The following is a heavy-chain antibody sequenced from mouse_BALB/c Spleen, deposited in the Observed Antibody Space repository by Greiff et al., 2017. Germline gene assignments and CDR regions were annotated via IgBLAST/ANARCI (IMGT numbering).Heavy chain of an antibody. Sequence: VQLKESGPGLVKPSQSLSLTCSVTGYSITSGYYWNWIRQFPGNKLEWMGYISYDGSNNYNPSLKNRISITRDTSKNQFFLKLNSVTTEDTATYYCARGYDYDGAYWGQGTLVTVSA. V-gene: IGHV3-6*02. CDR1: GYSITSGYY. CDR2: ISYDGSN. D-gene: IGHD2-4*01. CDR3: ARGYDYDGAY. J-gene: IGHJ3*01.